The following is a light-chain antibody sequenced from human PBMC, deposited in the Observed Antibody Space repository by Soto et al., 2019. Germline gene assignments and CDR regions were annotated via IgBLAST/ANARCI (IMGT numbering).Light chain of an antibody. CDR2: RNS. J-gene: IGLJ1*01. CDR1: ASTIGRNY. V-gene: IGLV1-47*01. Sequence: QSVLTQSPSAARTPGQRGTISCSGSASTIGRNYVYWYQQLPGTAPKPLIYRNSQRPSGVPDRFSGSKSGTSASLAISGLRSEDEADYYCAAWDDNLSGLYVFGAGTKVT. CDR3: AAWDDNLSGLYV.